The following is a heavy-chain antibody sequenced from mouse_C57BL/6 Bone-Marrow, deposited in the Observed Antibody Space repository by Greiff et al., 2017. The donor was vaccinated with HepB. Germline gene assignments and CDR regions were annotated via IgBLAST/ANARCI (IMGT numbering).Heavy chain of an antibody. CDR3: ARDTVVASTGFDY. V-gene: IGHV5-4*01. Sequence: EVKVVESGGGLVKPGGSLKLSCAASGFTFSIYAMSWVRQTPEKRLEWVATISDGGSYTYYPDNVKGRFTISRDNAKNNLYLQMSHLKSEDTAMYYCARDTVVASTGFDYWGQGTTLTVSS. CDR2: ISDGGSYT. D-gene: IGHD1-1*01. J-gene: IGHJ2*01. CDR1: GFTFSIYA.